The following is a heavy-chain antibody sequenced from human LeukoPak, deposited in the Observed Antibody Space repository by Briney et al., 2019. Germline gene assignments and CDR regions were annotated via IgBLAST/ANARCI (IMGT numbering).Heavy chain of an antibody. D-gene: IGHD6-19*01. CDR2: ISWNSGSI. CDR3: AKDMGSGYSSGWYPLGFDP. J-gene: IGHJ5*02. V-gene: IGHV3-9*01. Sequence: GGSLRLSCAASGFTFDDYAMHWVRQAPGKGLEWVSGISWNSGSIGYADSVKGRFTISRDNAKNSLYLQVNSLRAEDTALYYCAKDMGSGYSSGWYPLGFDPWGQGTLVTVSS. CDR1: GFTFDDYA.